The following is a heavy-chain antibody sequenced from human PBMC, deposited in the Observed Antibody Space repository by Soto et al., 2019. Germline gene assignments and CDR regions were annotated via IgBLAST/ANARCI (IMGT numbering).Heavy chain of an antibody. V-gene: IGHV4-59*01. CDR1: GGSISSYY. Sequence: QVQLQESGPGLVKPSETLSLTCTVSGGSISSYYWCWIRQPPGKGLEWIGHIYYSGSTNYNPSLMSRVTISVEASTNQLALMLSSVAAADTAVYYCARRYGGNFDYWGQGTLVSVSS. D-gene: IGHD3-16*01. CDR2: IYYSGST. J-gene: IGHJ4*02. CDR3: ARRYGGNFDY.